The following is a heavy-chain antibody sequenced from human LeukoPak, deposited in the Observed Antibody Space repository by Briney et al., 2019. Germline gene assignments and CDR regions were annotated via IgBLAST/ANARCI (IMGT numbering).Heavy chain of an antibody. J-gene: IGHJ4*02. CDR3: EKYKYYDSSGYYGPLAFDH. Sequence: PGGSLRLSCGASGFTFSSYGMHWVRQAPGKGLDWGAFILYDGSNKYYADSVKVRFTISRDNSKNTLYLQMNSMRDEDTAVYYCEKYKYYDSSGYYGPLAFDHWRQGPLVTVSS. CDR2: ILYDGSNK. V-gene: IGHV3-30*02. CDR1: GFTFSSYG. D-gene: IGHD3-22*01.